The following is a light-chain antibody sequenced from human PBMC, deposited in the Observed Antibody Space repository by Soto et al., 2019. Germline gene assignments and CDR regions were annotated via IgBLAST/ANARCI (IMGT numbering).Light chain of an antibody. CDR2: TNN. Sequence: QSVLTQSPSASATTGQRVAISCAGSNPNIGSNTVSWYQQFPGTSPKLLIYTNNQRPSGVPDRFSGSKSGTSASLAISGLQSEDEADYYCATWDNSLSGVLFGGGTKLTVL. V-gene: IGLV1-44*01. CDR1: NPNIGSNT. J-gene: IGLJ3*02. CDR3: ATWDNSLSGVL.